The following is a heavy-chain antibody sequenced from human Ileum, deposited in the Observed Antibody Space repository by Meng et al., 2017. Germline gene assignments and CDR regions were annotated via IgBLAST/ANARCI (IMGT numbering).Heavy chain of an antibody. Sequence: HVKLVQSGSKLKKPGASVKDSCKASLYTLTNYDINWVRQAPGQGLEWMGWINTNTGNPTYAQGFTGRFVFSLDTSVNTAHLQISTRTAEDTALYYCATSGGGFDYWGQGALVTVSS. J-gene: IGHJ4*02. D-gene: IGHD1-26*01. V-gene: IGHV7-4-1*02. CDR2: INTNTGNP. CDR1: LYTLTNYD. CDR3: ATSGGGFDY.